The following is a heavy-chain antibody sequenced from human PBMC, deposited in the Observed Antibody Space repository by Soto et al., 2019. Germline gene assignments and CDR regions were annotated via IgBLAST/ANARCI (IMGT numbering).Heavy chain of an antibody. CDR2: IKKEGSVI. CDR3: ASPRAVTSGWDR. Sequence: EVQLVQSGGGLVQPGGSLRLSCTPSGFTLSYWMSWVRQAPGKGLEWVAHIKKEGSVIQYVDSVKSRFTISRDTAKNSLYLEMNSLRVDDTAVYYCASPRAVTSGWDRWGQGTLVTVSS. CDR1: GFTLSYW. D-gene: IGHD4-17*01. V-gene: IGHV3-7*01. J-gene: IGHJ5*02.